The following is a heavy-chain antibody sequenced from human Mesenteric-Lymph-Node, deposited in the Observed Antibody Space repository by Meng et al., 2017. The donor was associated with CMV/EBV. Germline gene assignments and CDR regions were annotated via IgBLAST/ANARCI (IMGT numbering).Heavy chain of an antibody. Sequence: VSISSTKWWSWVRQPPGKGLEWIGEISHSGSINYNPSLKSRVTISVDNSPNQFSLNLTSVTAADPAVFYCARIPLFWFGELYSPFDSWGQGTLVTVSS. J-gene: IGHJ4*02. V-gene: IGHV4-4*02. CDR1: VSISSTKW. CDR3: ARIPLFWFGELYSPFDS. D-gene: IGHD3-10*01. CDR2: ISHSGSI.